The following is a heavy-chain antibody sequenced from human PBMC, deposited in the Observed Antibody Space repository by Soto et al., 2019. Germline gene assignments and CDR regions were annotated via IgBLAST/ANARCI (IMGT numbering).Heavy chain of an antibody. CDR2: IRSKTSSYAT. CDR3: TRHLVDY. Sequence: PGGSLRLSGAASGFTFSDAAIHWVRQASGKGLEWVGRIRSKTSSYATAYSASVKGRFTISRDDSMNTAYLQMNSLQTDDTAVYYCTRHLVDYCGQGTQVTVSS. J-gene: IGHJ4*02. V-gene: IGHV3-73*01. D-gene: IGHD3-16*01. CDR1: GFTFSDAA.